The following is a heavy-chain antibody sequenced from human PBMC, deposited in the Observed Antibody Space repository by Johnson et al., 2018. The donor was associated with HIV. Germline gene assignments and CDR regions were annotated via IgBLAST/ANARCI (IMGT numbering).Heavy chain of an antibody. Sequence: QMLLVESGGGLVQPGGSLRLSCAASGFTFTSYWMSWVRQAPGKGLEWVAVLSSDGSNRYYADSVKGRFTLSRDNSKNTLFLQMNSLRVEDTAVYYCARAQTYYDFWSGYDAFDIWGQGTMVTVSS. V-gene: IGHV3-30*03. CDR2: LSSDGSNR. D-gene: IGHD3-3*01. CDR3: ARAQTYYDFWSGYDAFDI. CDR1: GFTFTSYW. J-gene: IGHJ3*02.